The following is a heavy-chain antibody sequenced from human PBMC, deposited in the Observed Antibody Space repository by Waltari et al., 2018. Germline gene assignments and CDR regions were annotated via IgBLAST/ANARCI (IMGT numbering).Heavy chain of an antibody. Sequence: VQVVESGGGVVQPGKSLRLSCVGSGCNFSSVGIHWVRQTPVKGLEWIALISYDGSDLYYADSVKGRFTISRDISQNTVYLQMNSLRTEDTAIYYCVISTRFDPWGQGTLVSVSS. J-gene: IGHJ5*02. CDR3: VISTRFDP. D-gene: IGHD3-3*02. CDR1: GCNFSSVG. V-gene: IGHV3-30*03. CDR2: ISYDGSDL.